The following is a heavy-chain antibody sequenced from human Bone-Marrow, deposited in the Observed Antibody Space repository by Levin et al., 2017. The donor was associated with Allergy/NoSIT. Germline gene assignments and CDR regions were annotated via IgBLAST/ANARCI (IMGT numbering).Heavy chain of an antibody. Sequence: ASVKVSCKSSGDIFINYGITWVRQAPGQGLEWMGWISPHNGNTNYAEKIQGRVTMTTDTTTSTAYMELKSLRSDDTAVYYCASTKLRFLEWQEYGMDVWGHGTTVTVSS. CDR3: ASTKLRFLEWQEYGMDV. J-gene: IGHJ6*02. D-gene: IGHD3-3*01. CDR2: ISPHNGNT. V-gene: IGHV1-18*04. CDR1: GDIFINYG.